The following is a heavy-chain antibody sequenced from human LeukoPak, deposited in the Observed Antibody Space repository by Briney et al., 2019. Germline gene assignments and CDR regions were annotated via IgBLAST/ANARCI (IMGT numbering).Heavy chain of an antibody. J-gene: IGHJ3*02. CDR1: GGSISRYY. V-gene: IGHV4-4*07. CDR2: IYTSGGT. Sequence: SETLSLTCTVSGGSISRYYWSWIRQPAGKGLEWIGRIYTSGGTNYNPSLKSRVTMSVDTSKNQFSLKLSSVTAADTAVYYCARVGGVGYCSGGSCYSSWGAFDIWGQGTMVTVSS. CDR3: ARVGGVGYCSGGSCYSSWGAFDI. D-gene: IGHD2-15*01.